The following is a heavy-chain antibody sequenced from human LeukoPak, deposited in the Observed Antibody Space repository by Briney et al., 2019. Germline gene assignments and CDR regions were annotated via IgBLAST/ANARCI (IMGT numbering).Heavy chain of an antibody. J-gene: IGHJ4*02. CDR3: ARGDTAMVIGFDY. CDR1: GGTFSSYA. Sequence: SVKVSCKASGGTFSSYAISWVRQAPGQGLEWMGRMIPIFGTANYAQKFQGRVTITTDESTSTAYMELSSVRSEDTAVYYCARGDTAMVIGFDYWGQGTLVTVSS. V-gene: IGHV1-69*05. CDR2: MIPIFGTA. D-gene: IGHD5-18*01.